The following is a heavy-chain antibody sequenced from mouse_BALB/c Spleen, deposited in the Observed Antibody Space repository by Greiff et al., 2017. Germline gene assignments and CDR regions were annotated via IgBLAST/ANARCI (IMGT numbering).Heavy chain of an antibody. J-gene: IGHJ3*01. V-gene: IGHV5-6-3*01. D-gene: IGHD2-4*01. CDR3: ARDGDDYDVAWFAY. CDR2: INSNGGST. CDR1: GFTFSSYG. Sequence: VQLKQSGGGLVQPGGSLKLSCAASGFTFSSYGMSWVRQTPDKRLELVATINSNGGSTYYPASVKGRFTISRDNAKNTLYLQMSSLKSEDTAMYYCARDGDDYDVAWFAYWGQGTLVTVSA.